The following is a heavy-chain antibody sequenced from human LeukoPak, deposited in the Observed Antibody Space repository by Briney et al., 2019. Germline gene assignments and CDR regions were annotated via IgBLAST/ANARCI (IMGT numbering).Heavy chain of an antibody. CDR3: AKDSYGSGSYDY. Sequence: GGSLRLSCAASGFTFSSYAMSWVRQAPGKGLQWVSAVSGRGGSTYYADSVKGRFTISRDNSKNTLYLQMNSLRAEDTAVYYCAKDSYGSGSYDYWGQGTLVTVSS. D-gene: IGHD3-10*01. J-gene: IGHJ4*02. CDR1: GFTFSSYA. V-gene: IGHV3-23*01. CDR2: VSGRGGST.